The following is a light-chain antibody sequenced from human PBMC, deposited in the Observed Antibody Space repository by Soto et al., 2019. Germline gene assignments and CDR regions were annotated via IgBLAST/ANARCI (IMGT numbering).Light chain of an antibody. CDR1: SSDVGGYNY. Sequence: QSVLAQPPSASGSPGQSVAISCTGTSSDVGGYNYVSWYQQHPGKAPKLMIYEVNKRPSGVPDRFSGSKSGNTASLTVSGLQAEDEADYYCISYAGTSNVFGTATKVTVL. CDR2: EVN. J-gene: IGLJ1*01. V-gene: IGLV2-8*01. CDR3: ISYAGTSNV.